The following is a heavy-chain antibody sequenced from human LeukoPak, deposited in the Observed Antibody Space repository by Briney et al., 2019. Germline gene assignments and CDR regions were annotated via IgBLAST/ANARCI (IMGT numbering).Heavy chain of an antibody. CDR2: IYSGGST. D-gene: IGHD6-6*01. CDR1: GFTVSSNY. J-gene: IGHJ5*02. CDR3: VKASSSSPQYNWFDA. V-gene: IGHV3-53*01. Sequence: GGSLRLSCAASGFTVSSNYMSWVRQAPGKGLEWVSVIYSGGSTYYADSVKGRFTISRDNSKNTLYLQMNSLRAEDTALYYCVKASSSSPQYNWFDAWGQGTLVTVSS.